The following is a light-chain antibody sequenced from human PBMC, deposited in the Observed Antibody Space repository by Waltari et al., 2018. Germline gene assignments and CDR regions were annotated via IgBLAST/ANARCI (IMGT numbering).Light chain of an antibody. Sequence: QSALTQPRSVSGSPGQSVTISCTGTSSDVGSYDDVSWYQQHPGKAPKLMIYDVNKRPSGVPDRFSGSKSGNTASLAISGLQAEDEAEYFCCSYGGSYYVLGTGTEVTVL. CDR1: SSDVGSYDD. CDR3: CSYGGSYYV. V-gene: IGLV2-11*01. J-gene: IGLJ1*01. CDR2: DVN.